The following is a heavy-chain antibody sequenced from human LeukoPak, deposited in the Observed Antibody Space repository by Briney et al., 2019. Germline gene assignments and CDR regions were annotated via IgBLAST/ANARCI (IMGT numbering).Heavy chain of an antibody. CDR2: ISSTSDYI. CDR1: GFSFSSYS. J-gene: IGHJ4*01. Sequence: PGGSLRLSCAAYGFSFSSYSMNWVRQAPGKALAWVAAISSTSDYIYHADSVKGRFTISRDNADNTLYLDMNNLRAEDTAIYYCARTLGGYDSSGIDYWGQGTLVTVSS. V-gene: IGHV3-21*01. CDR3: ARTLGGYDSSGIDY. D-gene: IGHD3-10*01.